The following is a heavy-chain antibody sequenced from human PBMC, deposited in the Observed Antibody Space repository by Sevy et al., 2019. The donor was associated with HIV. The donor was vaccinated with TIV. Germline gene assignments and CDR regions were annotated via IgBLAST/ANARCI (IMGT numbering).Heavy chain of an antibody. Sequence: GGSLRLSCAASGFTFSSYAMGWVRQAPGKGLEWVSAISGSGGSTYYADSVKGRFTISRDNSKNTLYLQMNSLRAEDTAVYYCAKAATPFIVVVVAATPFDYWGQGTVVTVSS. CDR2: ISGSGGST. V-gene: IGHV3-23*01. CDR3: AKAATPFIVVVVAATPFDY. D-gene: IGHD2-15*01. J-gene: IGHJ4*02. CDR1: GFTFSSYA.